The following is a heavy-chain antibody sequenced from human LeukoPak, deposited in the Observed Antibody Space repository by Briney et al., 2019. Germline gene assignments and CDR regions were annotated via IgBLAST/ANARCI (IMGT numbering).Heavy chain of an antibody. Sequence: PGGSLRLSCAASGFTVSSNYMSWVRQAPGKGLEWVSGISLSGDETYYADSVKGRFTISRDNTKNTLYLQVNSLRAEDTAVYYCAKHRSGTYYEAFDYWGRGTLVTVSS. V-gene: IGHV3-23*01. D-gene: IGHD3-10*01. CDR3: AKHRSGTYYEAFDY. J-gene: IGHJ4*02. CDR1: GFTVSSNY. CDR2: ISLSGDET.